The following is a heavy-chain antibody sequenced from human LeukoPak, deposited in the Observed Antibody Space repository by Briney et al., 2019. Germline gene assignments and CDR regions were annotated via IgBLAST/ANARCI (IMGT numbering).Heavy chain of an antibody. CDR3: AKDQYYYDSSGLPDY. D-gene: IGHD3-22*01. V-gene: IGHV3-48*03. CDR1: GFTFRLYE. Sequence: GGSLRLSCAASGFTFRLYEMNWVRQAPGKGLEWVSYIGTITSSTYYADSVKGRFTVSRDDAKNSLYLQMNSLRAEDTALYYCAKDQYYYDSSGLPDYWGQGTLVTVSS. CDR2: IGTITSST. J-gene: IGHJ4*02.